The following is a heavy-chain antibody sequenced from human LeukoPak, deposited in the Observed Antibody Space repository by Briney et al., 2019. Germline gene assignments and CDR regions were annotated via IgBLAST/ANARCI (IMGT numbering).Heavy chain of an antibody. CDR3: ARGAPIEGFDY. D-gene: IGHD2-15*01. V-gene: IGHV1-18*04. CDR2: ISAYNGNT. Sequence: ASVKVSCKASGYTFTGYYMHWVRQAPGQGLEWMGWISAYNGNTNYAQKLQGRVTMTTDTSTSTAYMELRSLRSDDTAVYYCARGAPIEGFDYWGQGTLVTVSS. CDR1: GYTFTGYY. J-gene: IGHJ4*02.